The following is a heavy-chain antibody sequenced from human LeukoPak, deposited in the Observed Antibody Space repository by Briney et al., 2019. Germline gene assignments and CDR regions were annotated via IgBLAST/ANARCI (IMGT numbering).Heavy chain of an antibody. CDR2: INHSGST. CDR1: GGSFSGYY. J-gene: IGHJ6*02. CDR3: ARGALLWFGEFTQKKRYYYYGMDV. D-gene: IGHD3-10*01. V-gene: IGHV4-34*01. Sequence: SETLSLTCAVYGGSFSGYYWSWIRQPPGKGLEWIGEINHSGSTNYNPSLKSRVTISVDTSKNQFSLKLSSVTAADTAVYYCARGALLWFGEFTQKKRYYYYGMDVWGQGTTVTVSS.